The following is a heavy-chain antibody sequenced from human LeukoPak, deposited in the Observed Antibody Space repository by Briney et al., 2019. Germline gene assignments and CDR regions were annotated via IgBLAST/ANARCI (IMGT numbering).Heavy chain of an antibody. Sequence: PGGSLRLSCAASGFTFRSYGLHWVRQAPGKGLEWVALIWNDGSNKYYADSVKGRSTISRDNSKNTLYLQMNSLRAEDTAVYYCAREWTRTGPFDYWGQGTLVTVSS. V-gene: IGHV3-33*01. CDR1: GFTFRSYG. CDR3: AREWTRTGPFDY. D-gene: IGHD3/OR15-3a*01. J-gene: IGHJ4*02. CDR2: IWNDGSNK.